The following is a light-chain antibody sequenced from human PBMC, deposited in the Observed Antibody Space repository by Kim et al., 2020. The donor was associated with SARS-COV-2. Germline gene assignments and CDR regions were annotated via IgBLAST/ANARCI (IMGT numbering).Light chain of an antibody. Sequence: VFPGERVTLSCRPSQTISRDLAWYQQKPGQAPRLLIYGVSTRATGIPATFTGSGSGTEFTLTISSLQSEDFALYYCQQYNDWPLTFGGGTKVDIK. J-gene: IGKJ4*01. CDR2: GVS. CDR1: QTISRD. V-gene: IGKV3-15*01. CDR3: QQYNDWPLT.